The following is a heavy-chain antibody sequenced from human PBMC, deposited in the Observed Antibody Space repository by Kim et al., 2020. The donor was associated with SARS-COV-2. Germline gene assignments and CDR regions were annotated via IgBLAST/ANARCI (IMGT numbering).Heavy chain of an antibody. Sequence: SETLSLTCAIYGGSLSGYYWNWIRQPPGKGLEWIGEVGHTGSTNYNPSLKSRVTISVDMSKNRLSLTLTSVTAADTAMYYCAETLGASWPDHWGQGTLVTVSS. CDR2: VGHTGST. CDR1: GGSLSGYY. J-gene: IGHJ4*02. D-gene: IGHD3-16*01. CDR3: AETLGASWPDH. V-gene: IGHV4-34*01.